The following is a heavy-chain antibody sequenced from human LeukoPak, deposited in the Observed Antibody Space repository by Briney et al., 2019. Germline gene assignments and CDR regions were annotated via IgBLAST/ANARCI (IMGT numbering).Heavy chain of an antibody. CDR1: GGSISSYY. J-gene: IGHJ4*02. CDR3: ARVRKGITMVRGVFDS. V-gene: IGHV4-59*01. D-gene: IGHD3-10*01. CDR2: IYYSGNT. Sequence: SETLSLTCTVSGGSISSYYWSWIRQPPGKGLEWIGYIYYSGNTNYNPSLKSRVTISVDTSKNQFSLKLNSVTAADTAVCYCARVRKGITMVRGVFDSWGQGTLVTVSS.